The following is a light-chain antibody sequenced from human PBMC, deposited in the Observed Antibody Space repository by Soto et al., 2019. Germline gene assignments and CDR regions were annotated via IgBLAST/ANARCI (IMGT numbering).Light chain of an antibody. J-gene: IGLJ1*01. Sequence: QSALTQPASVSGPPGQSITISCTGTSSDVGAYNYVSWYQQHPGKAPKLMIFDVSNRPSGISNRFSGSKSGNTASLTISGLQAEDEADYYCGSYTTSSRAVFGTGTKLTVL. CDR1: SSDVGAYNY. CDR3: GSYTTSSRAV. V-gene: IGLV2-14*01. CDR2: DVS.